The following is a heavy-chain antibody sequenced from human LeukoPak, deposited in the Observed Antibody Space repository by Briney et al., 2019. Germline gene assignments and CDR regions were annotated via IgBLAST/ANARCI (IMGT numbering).Heavy chain of an antibody. J-gene: IGHJ4*02. Sequence: SETLSLTCAVYGGSFSGYYWSWIRQPPGKGLEWIGEINHSGSANYNPSLKSRVTISVDTSKNQFSLKLSSVTAADTAIYYCARQTGSGLFILPGGQGTLVTVSS. D-gene: IGHD3/OR15-3a*01. CDR1: GGSFSGYY. CDR3: ARQTGSGLFILP. CDR2: INHSGSA. V-gene: IGHV4-34*01.